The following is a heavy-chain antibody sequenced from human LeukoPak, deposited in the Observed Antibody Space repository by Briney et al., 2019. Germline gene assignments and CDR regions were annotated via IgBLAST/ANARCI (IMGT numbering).Heavy chain of an antibody. V-gene: IGHV4-34*01. D-gene: IGHD5-24*01. CDR2: INHSGST. CDR3: ARTAGGDGYND. CDR1: GGSFSGYY. Sequence: SETLSLTCAVYGGSFSGYYWSWIRQPPGKGLEWIGEINHSGSTNYNPSLKSRVTISVDTSKNQFSLKLSSVTAADTAVYYCARTAGGDGYNDWGQGTLVTVSS. J-gene: IGHJ4*02.